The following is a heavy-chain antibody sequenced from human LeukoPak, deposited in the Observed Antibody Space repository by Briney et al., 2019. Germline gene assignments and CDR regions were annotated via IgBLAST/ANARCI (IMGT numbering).Heavy chain of an antibody. Sequence: GGSLRLSCAASGFTFSSYAMSWVRQAPGKGLEWVSVISGSGGSTSYADSVKGRFTISRDNSKNALYLQMHSLRAEDTAVYYCAKSNPPFDYWGQGTLVTVSS. CDR2: ISGSGGST. D-gene: IGHD4-11*01. CDR3: AKSNPPFDY. J-gene: IGHJ4*02. V-gene: IGHV3-23*01. CDR1: GFTFSSYA.